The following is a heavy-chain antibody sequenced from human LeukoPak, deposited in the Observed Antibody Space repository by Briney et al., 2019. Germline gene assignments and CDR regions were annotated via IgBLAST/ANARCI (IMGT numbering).Heavy chain of an antibody. Sequence: SETLSLTCTVSGGSISNYYWNWIRQPPGKGLEWIGYIYYSGTTNYNPSLKSRVSMSVDTSKNQFSLKLSSVTAADTAVYYCARIAGGLYFYYYYMDVWGKGTTVTVSS. CDR1: GGSISNYY. CDR2: IYYSGTT. V-gene: IGHV4-59*01. CDR3: ARIAGGLYFYYYYMDV. D-gene: IGHD3-16*01. J-gene: IGHJ6*03.